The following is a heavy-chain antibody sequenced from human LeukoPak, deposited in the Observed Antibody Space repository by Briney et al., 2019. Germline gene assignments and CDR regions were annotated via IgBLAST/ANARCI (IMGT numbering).Heavy chain of an antibody. CDR1: GGTFSSYA. J-gene: IGHJ6*03. Sequence: ASVKVPCKASGGTFSSYAISWVRQAPGQGLEWMGGIIPIFGTANYAQKFQGRVTITTDESTSTAYMELSSLRSEDTAVYYCASTGYYYYYYMDVWGKGTTVTVSS. CDR2: IIPIFGTA. CDR3: ASTGYYYYYYMDV. V-gene: IGHV1-69*05.